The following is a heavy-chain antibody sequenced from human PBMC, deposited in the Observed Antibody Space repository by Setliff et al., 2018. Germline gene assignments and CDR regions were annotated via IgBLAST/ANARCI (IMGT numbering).Heavy chain of an antibody. Sequence: SETLSLTCTVSGGSVSSTSLYWVWIRQPPGKGMEWIGSVYYSGSTYYNPSLQSRVTISVDMSKNQFSMKLTSVTAADTAVYYWARVDFTMIQGVLGLWGQGTLVTVSS. D-gene: IGHD3-10*01. CDR2: VYYSGST. V-gene: IGHV4-39*07. CDR3: ARVDFTMIQGVLGL. CDR1: GGSVSSTSLY. J-gene: IGHJ1*01.